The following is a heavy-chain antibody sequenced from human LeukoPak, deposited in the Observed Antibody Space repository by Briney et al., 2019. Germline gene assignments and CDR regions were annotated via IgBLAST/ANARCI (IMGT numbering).Heavy chain of an antibody. Sequence: PSETLSLTCTVSVVAISSYYWSWVRQPPEKGLEWIGYIYYSGSTNYNPSLKSRVTISVDTSKNQLSLQLTSVTAPGTAVYFCTRGGSNFDYWGQGTLVTVSS. V-gene: IGHV4-59*01. D-gene: IGHD3-10*01. CDR1: VVAISSYY. CDR2: IYYSGST. CDR3: TRGGSNFDY. J-gene: IGHJ4*02.